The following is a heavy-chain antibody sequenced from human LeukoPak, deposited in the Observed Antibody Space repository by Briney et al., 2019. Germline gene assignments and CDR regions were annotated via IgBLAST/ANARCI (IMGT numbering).Heavy chain of an antibody. V-gene: IGHV4-34*01. Sequence: SETLSLTCAVYGGSFSGYYWSWIRQPPGKGLEWIGEINHSGSTNYNPSLKSRVTISVDTSKNQFSLKLSSVTAADTAVYYCARAPRRPYCSSTSCYRKGWFDPWGQGTLVTVSS. CDR2: INHSGST. J-gene: IGHJ5*02. CDR3: ARAPRRPYCSSTSCYRKGWFDP. CDR1: GGSFSGYY. D-gene: IGHD2-2*02.